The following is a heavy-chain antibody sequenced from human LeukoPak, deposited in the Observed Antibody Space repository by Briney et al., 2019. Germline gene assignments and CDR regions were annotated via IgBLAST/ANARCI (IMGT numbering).Heavy chain of an antibody. J-gene: IGHJ4*02. D-gene: IGHD2-2*01. CDR2: IYYSGSA. CDR3: ARDYCTTTRCYPNYFDY. V-gene: IGHV4-61*01. Sequence: PSETLSLTCTVSGASVSSSNYYWSWIRQPPGKGLEWIGYIYYSGSANYNPSLKSRVTISVDTSKNQFSLKLSSVIAADTAVYYCARDYCTTTRCYPNYFDYWGQGTLVTVSS. CDR1: GASVSSSNYY.